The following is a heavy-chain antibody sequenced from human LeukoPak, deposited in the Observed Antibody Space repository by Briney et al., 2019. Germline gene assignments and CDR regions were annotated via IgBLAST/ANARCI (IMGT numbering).Heavy chain of an antibody. J-gene: IGHJ4*02. CDR1: GGSISNWY. CDR2: IYASGST. V-gene: IGHV4-4*07. D-gene: IGHD2-15*01. CDR3: ARPHWSGGSCYLDH. Sequence: PSETLSLTCSVSGGSISNWYRTCIWQPAGKGLEWIGRIYASGSTDYNPSLKSRVTMSVDRSNNQFPLKLSSVTAADTGVYYCARPHWSGGSCYLDHWGQGSLVTVSS.